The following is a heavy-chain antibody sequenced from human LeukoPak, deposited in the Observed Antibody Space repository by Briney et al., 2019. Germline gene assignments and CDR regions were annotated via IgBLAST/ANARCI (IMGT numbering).Heavy chain of an antibody. CDR2: IYHSGST. V-gene: IGHV4-39*07. D-gene: IGHD5-12*01. CDR3: ARGYSGYATPPYNWFDP. Sequence: SETLSLTCTVSGGSISSGGYYWGWIRQPPGKGLEWIGSIYHSGSTYYNPSLKSRVTISVDTSKNQFSLKLSSVIAADTAVYYCARGYSGYATPPYNWFDPWGQGTLVTVSS. J-gene: IGHJ5*02. CDR1: GGSISSGGYY.